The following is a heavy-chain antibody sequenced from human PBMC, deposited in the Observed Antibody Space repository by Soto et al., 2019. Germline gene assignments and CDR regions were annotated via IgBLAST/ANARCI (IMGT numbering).Heavy chain of an antibody. D-gene: IGHD1-1*01. Sequence: EVQLVESGGGLVQPGGSLRLSCAASGFTFSDHYMDWVRQAPGKGLEWVGRTRNKANSYTTEYAASVKVRFTISRDDSQNSLDLQMNSLKTEDTAVYYCAATGLTSYYYYGMDVWGQGTTVTVSS. V-gene: IGHV3-72*01. CDR3: AATGLTSYYYYGMDV. J-gene: IGHJ6*02. CDR2: TRNKANSYTT. CDR1: GFTFSDHY.